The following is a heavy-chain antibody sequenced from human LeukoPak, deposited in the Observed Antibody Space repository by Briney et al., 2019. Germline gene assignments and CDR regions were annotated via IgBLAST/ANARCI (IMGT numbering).Heavy chain of an antibody. D-gene: IGHD3-22*01. V-gene: IGHV5-51*01. CDR2: IYPGDSDT. CDR3: ARADYYDTSGSYH. CDR1: GYRFTSYW. J-gene: IGHJ5*02. Sequence: GESLKISCKGSGYRFTSYWIAWVRQMPGKGLEWMGIIYPGDSDTRYSPSFQGQVTISADKSISTAYLQWSSLKASDTAMYYCARADYYDTSGSYHWGQGTLVTVSS.